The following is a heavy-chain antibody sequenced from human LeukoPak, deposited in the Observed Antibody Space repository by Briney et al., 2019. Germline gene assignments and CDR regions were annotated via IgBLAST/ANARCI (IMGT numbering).Heavy chain of an antibody. D-gene: IGHD6-13*01. V-gene: IGHV4-59*08. J-gene: IGHJ4*02. Sequence: SETLSLTCTVSGGSISSYYWGWIRQPPGKSLEWIGYIHYSGSTYYNPSLKSRVTISVDTSKNQFSLKLSSVTAADTAVYYCARHGHSSPFLYWGQGTLVTVSS. CDR1: GGSISSYY. CDR3: ARHGHSSPFLY. CDR2: IHYSGST.